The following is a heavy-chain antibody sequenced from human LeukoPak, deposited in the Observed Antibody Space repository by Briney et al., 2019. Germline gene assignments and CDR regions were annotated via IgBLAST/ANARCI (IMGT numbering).Heavy chain of an antibody. CDR1: GGSISSGSYY. J-gene: IGHJ6*03. V-gene: IGHV4-61*02. CDR3: ARSYYYYYYMDV. Sequence: SQTLSLTCTVSGGSISSGSYYWSWIRQPAGKGLEWIGRIYTSGSTNYNPSLKSRVTISVDTSKNQFSLKLSSVTAADTAVYYCARSYYYYYYMDVWGKGTTVTVSS. CDR2: IYTSGST.